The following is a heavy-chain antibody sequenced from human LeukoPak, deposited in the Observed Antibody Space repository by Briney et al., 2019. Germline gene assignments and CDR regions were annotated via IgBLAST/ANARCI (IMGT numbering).Heavy chain of an antibody. CDR2: INRSGST. V-gene: IGHV4-34*01. J-gene: IGHJ6*02. D-gene: IGHD1-26*01. CDR1: GGSFSGYY. CDR3: ARVLPSVGATIPEYYYYYYGMDV. Sequence: SETLSLTCAVYGGSFSGYYWSWIRQPPGKGLEWIGEINRSGSTNYNPSLKSRVTISVDTSKNQFSLKLSSVTAADTAVYYCARVLPSVGATIPEYYYYYYGMDVWGQGTTVTVSS.